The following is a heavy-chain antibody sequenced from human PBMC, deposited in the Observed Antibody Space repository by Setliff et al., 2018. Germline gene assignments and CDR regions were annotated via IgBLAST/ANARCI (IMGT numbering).Heavy chain of an antibody. CDR1: GGSISSGPYY. CDR2: LYSSGST. CDR3: ASTDWGWGYYFDY. D-gene: IGHD7-27*01. V-gene: IGHV4-61*02. Sequence: ASETLSLTCTVSGGSISSGPYYWNWFRQPAGKGLEWIGRLYSSGSTNYNPSLKSRVTISVDTSKNQFSLKLSSVTAADTAVYYCASTDWGWGYYFDYWGQGTLVTVS. J-gene: IGHJ4*02.